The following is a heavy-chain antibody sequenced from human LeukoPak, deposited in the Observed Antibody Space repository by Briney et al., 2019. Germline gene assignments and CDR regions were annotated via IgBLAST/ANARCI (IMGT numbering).Heavy chain of an antibody. J-gene: IGHJ3*02. Sequence: GGTLRLSCAASGFTFSSYGMNWVRQAPGKGLEWVSSISSSSSYIYYADSVKGRFTISRDNSKNTLYLQMNSLRAEDTAVYYCAKDGSGDSVWYDAFDIWGQGTMVTVSS. CDR2: ISSSSSYI. CDR3: AKDGSGDSVWYDAFDI. D-gene: IGHD3-10*01. CDR1: GFTFSSYG. V-gene: IGHV3-21*04.